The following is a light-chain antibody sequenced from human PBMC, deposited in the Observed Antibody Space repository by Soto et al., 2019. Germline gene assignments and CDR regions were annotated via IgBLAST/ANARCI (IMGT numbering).Light chain of an antibody. V-gene: IGLV2-8*01. CDR2: EVS. Sequence: QSVLTQPPSASGSPGQSVTISCTGISSDVDGYNYVSWYQQHPGKAPKLMIYEVSKRPSGGPDRFSGSKSGITASLTVSGLQPEDEADYYCTSYAGSDIFVFGTGTKVTVL. J-gene: IGLJ1*01. CDR1: SSDVDGYNY. CDR3: TSYAGSDIFV.